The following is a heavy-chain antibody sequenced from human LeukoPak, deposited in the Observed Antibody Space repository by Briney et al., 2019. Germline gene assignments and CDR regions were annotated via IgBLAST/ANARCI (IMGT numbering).Heavy chain of an antibody. D-gene: IGHD3-22*01. J-gene: IGHJ4*02. CDR1: GGSFSGYY. Sequence: SETLSLTCAVYGGSFSGYYWSWIRQPPGKGLEWIGEINHSGSTNYNPSLKSRVTISVDMSKNQFSLKLSSVTAADTAVYYCARLGNYYDSSGYYYAYYFDYWGQGTLVTVSS. CDR2: INHSGST. CDR3: ARLGNYYDSSGYYYAYYFDY. V-gene: IGHV4-34*01.